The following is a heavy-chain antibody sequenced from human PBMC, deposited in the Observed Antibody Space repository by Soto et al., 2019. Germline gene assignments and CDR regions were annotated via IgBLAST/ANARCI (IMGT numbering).Heavy chain of an antibody. D-gene: IGHD3-10*01. V-gene: IGHV4-39*01. CDR1: GGSISSSRYY. Sequence: PSETLSLTCTVSGGSISSSRYYWGWIRQPPGEGLEWIGSVFNSGSTYYNPSLKSRVTVSVDTSKNQFSLKLSSVTAADTAVYYCARQAYYYNSGSRNPYYFDHWGQGTLVTVS. J-gene: IGHJ4*02. CDR2: VFNSGST. CDR3: ARQAYYYNSGSRNPYYFDH.